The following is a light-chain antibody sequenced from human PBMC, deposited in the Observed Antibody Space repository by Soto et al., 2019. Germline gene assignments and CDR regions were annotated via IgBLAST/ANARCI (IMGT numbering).Light chain of an antibody. CDR2: AAS. V-gene: IGKV1-9*01. CDR3: HQFNSYPLT. J-gene: IGKJ4*01. CDR1: QGIASS. Sequence: DIHLTQSPSFLSASVGDRVTMTSRASQGIASSLAWYQQKAGKAPKLLIYAASTLESGVPSRFSGSGPGTEFTLTISSLQPEDFAIYYCHQFNSYPLTFGGGTKVEIK.